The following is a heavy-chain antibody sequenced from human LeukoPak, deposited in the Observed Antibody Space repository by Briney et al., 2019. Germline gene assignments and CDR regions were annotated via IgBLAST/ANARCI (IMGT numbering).Heavy chain of an antibody. J-gene: IGHJ6*03. CDR2: VKPISGGT. V-gene: IGHV1-2*02. Sequence: ASVKVSCKASGYTFTAFHLHWVRQAPGEGPEWMGWVKPISGGTLYAEKFRDRVTMTSDTSRSTAYMELSRLRSDDTAVYFCAREVAEAASDGDYYYYYLDVWGKGATVIVSS. CDR1: GYTFTAFH. CDR3: AREVAEAASDGDYYYYYLDV. D-gene: IGHD3-10*01.